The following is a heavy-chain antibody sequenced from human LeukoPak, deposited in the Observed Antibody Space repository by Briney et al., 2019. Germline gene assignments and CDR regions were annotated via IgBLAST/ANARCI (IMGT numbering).Heavy chain of an antibody. Sequence: PGGSLRLSCAASGFTFSSYAMSWVRQAPGKGLEWVSAISGSGGSIYYADSVKGRFTPSRDNSKNTLYLQMNSLRAEDTAVYYCATGYSSGWFWGLDYWGQGTLVTVSS. D-gene: IGHD6-19*01. CDR1: GFTFSSYA. J-gene: IGHJ4*02. CDR2: ISGSGGSI. V-gene: IGHV3-23*01. CDR3: ATGYSSGWFWGLDY.